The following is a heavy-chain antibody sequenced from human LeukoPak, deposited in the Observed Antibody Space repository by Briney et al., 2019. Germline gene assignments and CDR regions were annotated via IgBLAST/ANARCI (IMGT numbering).Heavy chain of an antibody. CDR1: GFTFSSYW. Sequence: PGGSLRLSCAASGFTFSSYWMSWVRQAPGKGLEWVANIKQDGSEKYYVDSVKGRFTISRDNAKNSLYLQMNSLRAEDTAVYYCARGPYYYDIRGYYYYYYGMDVGGKGPRAPVSS. CDR3: ARGPYYYDIRGYYYYYYGMDV. CDR2: IKQDGSEK. D-gene: IGHD3-22*01. V-gene: IGHV3-7*01. J-gene: IGHJ6*04.